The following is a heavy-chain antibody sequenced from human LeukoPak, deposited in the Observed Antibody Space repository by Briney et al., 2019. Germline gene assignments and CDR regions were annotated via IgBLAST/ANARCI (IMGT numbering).Heavy chain of an antibody. CDR3: AKDRLWFGQLLPSMDV. CDR2: ISATSDGT. CDR1: GLSFSTYT. Sequence: PGGSLRLSCEAAGLSFSTYTMNWVRQAPGQGLEWISSISATSDGTYYADSVQGRFTMTTDTSTTTAYLQLKSLRTEDTALYYCAKDRLWFGQLLPSMDVWGKGTTVTVSS. D-gene: IGHD3-10*01. J-gene: IGHJ6*03. V-gene: IGHV3-23*01.